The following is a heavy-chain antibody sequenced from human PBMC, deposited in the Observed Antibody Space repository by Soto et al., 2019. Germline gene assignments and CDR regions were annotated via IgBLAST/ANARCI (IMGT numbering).Heavy chain of an antibody. CDR1: GYSFTDYW. J-gene: IGHJ4*02. CDR2: IYPDDSDT. D-gene: IGHD3-22*01. CDR3: ARPRGYDSDSSRGYYDY. Sequence: GESLKISCKASGYSFTDYWIGWVRQMPGKGLEWMGIIYPDDSDTRYSPSFQGQVTISADKSITTAYLQWSSLKASDTAMYYCARPRGYDSDSSRGYYDYWGQGTLVTVSS. V-gene: IGHV5-51*01.